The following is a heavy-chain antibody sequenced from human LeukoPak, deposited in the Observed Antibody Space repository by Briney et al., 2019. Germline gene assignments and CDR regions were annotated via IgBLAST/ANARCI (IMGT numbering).Heavy chain of an antibody. J-gene: IGHJ2*01. V-gene: IGHV3-30*02. CDR1: GFTFTHYG. CDR2: TGVDGTMK. Sequence: GGSLRLSCAASGFTFTHYGLHWVRQAPGKGLEWVALTGVDGTMKYYADSVRGRFTISRDNSKNSLYLEMNSLKTEDTAVYYCVLVIVPAAVWHFDVWGRGTLVTVSS. D-gene: IGHD2-2*01. CDR3: VLVIVPAAVWHFDV.